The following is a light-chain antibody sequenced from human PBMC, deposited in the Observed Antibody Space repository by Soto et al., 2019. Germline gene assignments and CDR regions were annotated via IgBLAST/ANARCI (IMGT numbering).Light chain of an antibody. Sequence: DIHMTPSPSSLSASVGDRVTITCLASQSISGYLNWYQQNPGKAPKLLISAASSLQSGVPSRFSGSGSGTAFTLTISNLQPEDFATYYCQQSYSNPITFGQGTRLAIK. CDR2: AAS. CDR3: QQSYSNPIT. V-gene: IGKV1-39*01. CDR1: QSISGY. J-gene: IGKJ5*01.